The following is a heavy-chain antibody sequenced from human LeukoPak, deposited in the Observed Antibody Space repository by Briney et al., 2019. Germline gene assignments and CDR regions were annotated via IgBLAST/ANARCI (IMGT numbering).Heavy chain of an antibody. Sequence: SLRLSFAASGFTFSSYAMHWVRQAPGKGLEWVAVISYDGSNKYYADSVKGRFTISRDNSKNTLYLQMNSLRAEDTAVYYCARGITLSSWWGYAFDIWGQGTMVTVSS. CDR3: ARGITLSSWWGYAFDI. CDR1: GFTFSSYA. J-gene: IGHJ3*02. V-gene: IGHV3-30*04. D-gene: IGHD6-13*01. CDR2: ISYDGSNK.